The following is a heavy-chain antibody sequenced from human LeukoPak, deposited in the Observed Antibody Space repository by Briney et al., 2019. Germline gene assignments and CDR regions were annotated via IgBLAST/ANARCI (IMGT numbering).Heavy chain of an antibody. V-gene: IGHV4-61*02. J-gene: IGHJ4*02. CDR2: IYTSGST. D-gene: IGHD6-13*01. CDR3: ASDSSSSDY. Sequence: SETLSLTCTVSGGSISSGSYYWSWIRQPAGKGLEWIGRIYTSGSTNYNPSLKSRVTISVDTSKNQFPLKLSSVTAAETAVYYCASDSSSSDYWGQGTLVTVSS. CDR1: GGSISSGSYY.